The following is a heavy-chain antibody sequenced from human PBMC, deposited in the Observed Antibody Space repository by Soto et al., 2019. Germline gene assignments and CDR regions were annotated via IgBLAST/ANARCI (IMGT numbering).Heavy chain of an antibody. CDR2: ISSGSSTT. CDR3: ARDHYDFWSGYYYGMDV. CDR1: GFTFSTYS. D-gene: IGHD3-3*01. J-gene: IGHJ6*02. V-gene: IGHV3-48*02. Sequence: GGSLRLSCAASGFTFSTYSMNWVRQAPGKGLEWISYISSGSSTTYYADSVKGRFTISRDNAKNSLYLQMNSLRDEDTAVYYCARDHYDFWSGYYYGMDVWGQGTTVTVSS.